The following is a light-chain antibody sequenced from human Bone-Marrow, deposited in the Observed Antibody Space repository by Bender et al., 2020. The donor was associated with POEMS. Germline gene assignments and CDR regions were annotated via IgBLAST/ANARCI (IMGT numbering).Light chain of an antibody. Sequence: NFMLTQPHSVSESPGKTLTISCTRSGGSIAVNFVQCYQQRPGSSPTTVIYDNNQRPSGVPDRFSGSIDSSSNSASPIISGLKPEDEADYYCHSYDSANQVFGGGTKLTVL. CDR3: HSYDSANQV. CDR2: DNN. J-gene: IGLJ3*02. CDR1: GGSIAVNF. V-gene: IGLV6-57*01.